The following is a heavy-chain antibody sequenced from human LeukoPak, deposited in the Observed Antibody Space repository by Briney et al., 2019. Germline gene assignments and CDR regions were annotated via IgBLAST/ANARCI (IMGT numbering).Heavy chain of an antibody. CDR3: ARGFGDWGLSWFDP. CDR1: GGPVSSGSYY. D-gene: IGHD3-10*01. Sequence: SETLSLTCTVSGGPVSSGSYYWSWIRQPPGKGLEWIGYIYYSGSAKYNPSLKSRVTISVDTSKNQFSLKLTSVTAADTAVYYCARGFGDWGLSWFDPWGQGTLVTVSS. CDR2: IYYSGSA. J-gene: IGHJ5*02. V-gene: IGHV4-61*01.